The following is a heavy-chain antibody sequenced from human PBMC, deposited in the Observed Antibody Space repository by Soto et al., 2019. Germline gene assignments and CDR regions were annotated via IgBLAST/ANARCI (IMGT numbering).Heavy chain of an antibody. CDR3: XXXXPXYYGFDI. CDR2: IKGDGSST. Sequence: EVQLLESGGGFVQPGGSLRLSCAASGFSFSSYWMHWVRQAPGKGLVWVSRIKGDGSSTNYADSVKGRFTISRDNARXXXXXXXXXXXXXXXXXXXXXXXXPXYYGFDIWGQGTMVTVSS. V-gene: IGHV3-74*01. J-gene: IGHJ3*02. CDR1: GFSFSSYW. D-gene: IGHD5-18*01.